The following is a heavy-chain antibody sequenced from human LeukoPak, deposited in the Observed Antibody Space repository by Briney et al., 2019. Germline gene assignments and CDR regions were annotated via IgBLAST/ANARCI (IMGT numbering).Heavy chain of an antibody. J-gene: IGHJ6*02. CDR1: GFTFSSYS. Sequence: GGSLRLSCAASGFTFSSYSMNWVRQAPGKGLEWVSYISSSSSTIYYADSVKGRFTISRDNSKNTLYLQVNSLRAEDTAVYYCAKGVGCSGGTCYSRHGMDVWGQGTTVTVSS. V-gene: IGHV3-48*01. CDR2: ISSSSSTI. D-gene: IGHD2-15*01. CDR3: AKGVGCSGGTCYSRHGMDV.